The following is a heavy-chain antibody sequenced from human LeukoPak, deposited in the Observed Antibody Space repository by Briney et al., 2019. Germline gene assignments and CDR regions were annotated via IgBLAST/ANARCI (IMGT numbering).Heavy chain of an antibody. D-gene: IGHD3-22*01. CDR2: IYTSGST. J-gene: IGHJ4*02. CDR3: ARNTYYYELDY. CDR1: GGSISSDSYY. Sequence: SETLSLTCTVSGGSISSDSYYWSWIRQPAGKGLEWIGRIYTSGSTNYNSSLKSRVTISVDTSKNQFSLKLGSVTAADTAVYYCARNTYYYELDYWGQGTLVTVSS. V-gene: IGHV4-61*02.